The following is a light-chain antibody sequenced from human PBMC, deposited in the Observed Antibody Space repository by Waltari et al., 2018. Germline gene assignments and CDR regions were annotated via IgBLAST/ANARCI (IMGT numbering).Light chain of an antibody. CDR2: KDT. Sequence: YELTQTPSVSVSPGQTAKITCSVEALPKSYVYWYQKKPGQAPVLVILKDTERPAEVPERFSGSTSGTRVTLTISGAQAEDEADYYCQSVDSTGSYVVFGGGTKLTVL. V-gene: IGLV3-25*03. CDR1: ALPKSY. J-gene: IGLJ2*01. CDR3: QSVDSTGSYVV.